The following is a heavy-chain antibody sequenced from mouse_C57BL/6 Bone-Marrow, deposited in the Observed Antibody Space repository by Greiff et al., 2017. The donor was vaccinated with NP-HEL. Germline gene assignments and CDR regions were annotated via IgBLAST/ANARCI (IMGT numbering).Heavy chain of an antibody. D-gene: IGHD1-1*01. CDR1: GYTFTSYW. CDR3: ARNCGSSFFAMDY. V-gene: IGHV1-50*01. Sequence: QVQLQQPGAELVKPGASVKLSCKASGYTFTSYWMQWVKQRPGQGLEWIGEIDPSDSYTNYNQKFKGKATLTVDPSSSTAYMQLSSLTSEDSAVYDCARNCGSSFFAMDYWGQGTSVTVSS. CDR2: IDPSDSYT. J-gene: IGHJ4*01.